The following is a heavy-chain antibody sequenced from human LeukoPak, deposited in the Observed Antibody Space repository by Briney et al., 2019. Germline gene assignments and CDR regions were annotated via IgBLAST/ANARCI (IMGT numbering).Heavy chain of an antibody. Sequence: EASVKVSCKVSGYTLTELSVHWVRQAPGQGLEWMGWMNPKSGNTGYGQKFQGRVTMTRVTSITTAYMELRSLRSDDTAVYYCTKASLAFGTKYFDPWGQGTLVSVSS. D-gene: IGHD3-10*01. J-gene: IGHJ5*02. V-gene: IGHV1-8*01. CDR2: MNPKSGNT. CDR1: GYTLTELS. CDR3: TKASLAFGTKYFDP.